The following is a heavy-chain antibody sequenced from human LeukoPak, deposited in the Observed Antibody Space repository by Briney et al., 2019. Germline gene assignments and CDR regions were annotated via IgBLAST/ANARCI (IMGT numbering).Heavy chain of an antibody. CDR3: ATDDRTVDTAMSFQR. CDR1: GYSFTNYG. CDR2: ISGYNGNT. V-gene: IGHV1-18*01. D-gene: IGHD5-18*01. Sequence: ASVKVSCKASGYSFTNYGINWVRQAPGQGLEWMGWISGYNGNTIYAQKLQGRVTLTIDTSTTTVYMELRSLKSDDTAVYYCATDDRTVDTAMSFQRWGQGTLSPSPQ. J-gene: IGHJ1*01.